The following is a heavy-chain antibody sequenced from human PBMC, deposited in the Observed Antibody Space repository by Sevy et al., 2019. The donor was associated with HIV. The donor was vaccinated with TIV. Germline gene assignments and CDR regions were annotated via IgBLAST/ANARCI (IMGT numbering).Heavy chain of an antibody. CDR2: ISGSSSTI. CDR3: ASGIFNFDY. Sequence: GGSLRHSCAASGLSFSDYSMNWVRQAPGKGLEWVSYISGSSSTIYYADSVKGRFTISRDNAKNSLYLQMNTLRDEDTTIYYCASGIFNFDYWGRGTLVTVS. V-gene: IGHV3-48*02. CDR1: GLSFSDYS. J-gene: IGHJ4*02. D-gene: IGHD1-1*01.